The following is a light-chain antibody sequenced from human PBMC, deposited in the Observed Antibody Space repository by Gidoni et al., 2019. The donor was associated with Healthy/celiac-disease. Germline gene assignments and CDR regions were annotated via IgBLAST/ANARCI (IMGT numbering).Light chain of an antibody. V-gene: IGKV2-28*01. CDR3: MQALQNS. J-gene: IGKJ5*01. CDR2: LGS. Sequence: DIVMTHSPPSLPVTPGEPASISLRTSQSLLHSTGYKYLDWYLQKPGQTPQLLNYLGSDRASGVPDRCSGSGSGTDFTLKISRVEAEDVGFYYCMQALQNSFGQGTRLEIK. CDR1: QSLLHSTGYKY.